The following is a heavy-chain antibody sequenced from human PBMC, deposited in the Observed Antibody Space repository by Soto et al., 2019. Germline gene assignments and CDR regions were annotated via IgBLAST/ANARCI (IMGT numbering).Heavy chain of an antibody. J-gene: IGHJ6*02. V-gene: IGHV4-31*03. D-gene: IGHD2-15*01. CDR2: IYYSGST. CDR3: ARATPYYYYGMDV. CDR1: GGSISSGGDY. Sequence: QVQLQESGPGLVKPSQTLSLTCTVSGGSISSGGDYWSWIRQHPGKGLEWIGYIYYSGSTYYNPSLKSRVTLSVDTYKNHFSLKLSSVTAADTAVYYCARATPYYYYGMDVWGQGTTVTVSS.